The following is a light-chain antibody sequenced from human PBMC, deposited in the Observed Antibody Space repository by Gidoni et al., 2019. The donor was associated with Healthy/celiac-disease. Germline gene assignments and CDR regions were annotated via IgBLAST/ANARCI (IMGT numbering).Light chain of an antibody. CDR3: QSSDSSGTYVV. CDR2: KDS. Sequence: SYELTQQPSVSVYPGQTARITCSGDALPKQYAYWYQQKPAQAPVLVIYKDSERPSGIPERFSGSSSGTTVTLTISGVQAEDEADYYCQSSDSSGTYVVFGGGTKLTVL. CDR1: ALPKQY. J-gene: IGLJ2*01. V-gene: IGLV3-25*03.